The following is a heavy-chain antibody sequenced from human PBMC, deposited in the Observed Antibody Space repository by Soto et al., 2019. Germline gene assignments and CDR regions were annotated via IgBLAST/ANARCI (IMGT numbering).Heavy chain of an antibody. CDR2: IYTGGGT. CDR1: GLTVSTNP. CDR3: ARDGSGH. Sequence: EVQLVESGGGLVQPGGSLRLSCAASGLTVSTNPMSWVRQGPGKGLEWVSVIYTGGGTHYAHSVKGRFTISRDNSKNTVNLQMNSLRPEDTAVYYCARDGSGHWGQGTLVTVSS. J-gene: IGHJ4*02. V-gene: IGHV3-66*01.